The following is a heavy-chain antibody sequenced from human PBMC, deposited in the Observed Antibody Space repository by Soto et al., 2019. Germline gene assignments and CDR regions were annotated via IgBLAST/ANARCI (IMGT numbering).Heavy chain of an antibody. CDR2: ISYDGSNK. CDR3: ANTHDGDCYSCYYYGMDV. CDR1: XFXFSSYG. Sequence: QVQLVESGGGVVQPGRSLRLSCAASXFXFSSYGMHWVRQAPGKGLEWVAVISYDGSNKYYADSVKGRFTISRDNSKNTLYLQMNSLRAEDTAVYYCANTHDGDCYSCYYYGMDVWGQGTTVTVSS. J-gene: IGHJ6*02. V-gene: IGHV3-30*18. D-gene: IGHD2-21*02.